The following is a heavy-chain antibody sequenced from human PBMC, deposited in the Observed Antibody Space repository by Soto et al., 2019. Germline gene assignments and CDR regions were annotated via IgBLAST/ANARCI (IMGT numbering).Heavy chain of an antibody. D-gene: IGHD6-13*01. V-gene: IGHV3-30-3*01. CDR1: GFTFSSYA. CDR3: ARRGSSSWYKYGMDV. Sequence: QVQLVESGGGVVQPGRSLRLSCAASGFTFSSYAMHWVRQAPGKGLEWVAVISYDGSNKYYADSVKGRFTISRDNSKNKLYLQMNSLRAEDTAVYYCARRGSSSWYKYGMDVWGQGTTVTVSS. J-gene: IGHJ6*02. CDR2: ISYDGSNK.